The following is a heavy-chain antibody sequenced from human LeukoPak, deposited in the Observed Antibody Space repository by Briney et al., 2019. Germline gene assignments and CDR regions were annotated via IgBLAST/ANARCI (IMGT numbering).Heavy chain of an antibody. CDR3: ARHHTSSKPIDY. J-gene: IGHJ4*02. D-gene: IGHD3-16*01. CDR2: VYSTGHT. CDR1: XDSLYY. V-gene: IGHV4-39*01. Sequence: TXSLXCTVSXDSLYYXGWIRQPPGKGLEWIGSVYSTGHTNYNLSLKSRVTMSIDTSKNQLSLKLTSVTAADTAMYYCARHHTSSKPIDYWGQGTLVTVSS.